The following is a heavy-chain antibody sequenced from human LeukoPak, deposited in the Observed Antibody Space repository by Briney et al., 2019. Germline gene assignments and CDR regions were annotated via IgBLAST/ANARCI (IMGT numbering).Heavy chain of an antibody. CDR1: GFTFSSYA. J-gene: IGHJ6*02. D-gene: IGHD5-12*01. CDR2: ISGSGGST. CDR3: ARSRDGYTYYYYGMDV. Sequence: GGSLRLSCAASGFTFSSYAMSWVRQAPGKGLEWVSAISGSGGSTYYADSVKGRFTISRDNSKNTLYLQMNSLRAEDTAVYYCARSRDGYTYYYYGMDVWGQGTTVTVSS. V-gene: IGHV3-23*01.